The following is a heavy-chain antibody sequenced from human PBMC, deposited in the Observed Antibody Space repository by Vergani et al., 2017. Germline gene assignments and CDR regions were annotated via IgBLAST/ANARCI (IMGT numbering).Heavy chain of an antibody. J-gene: IGHJ1*01. CDR1: GFTFGDYY. V-gene: IGHV3-7*01. CDR3: ARISGGSAPYLHY. CDR2: IKRDGTET. Sequence: EVHLEESGGGLVQPGGSLRLSCAASGFTFGDYYMAWIRLAPGKGLDWVASIKRDGTETFYVDSVKGRFTISRDNAKTTLYLQMNSLRDEYRGVYYCARISGGSAPYLHYWGQGTLVTVAS. D-gene: IGHD2-15*01.